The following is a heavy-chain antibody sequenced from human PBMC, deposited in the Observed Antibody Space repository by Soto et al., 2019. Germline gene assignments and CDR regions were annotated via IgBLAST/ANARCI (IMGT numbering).Heavy chain of an antibody. J-gene: IGHJ4*02. V-gene: IGHV1-18*01. D-gene: IGHD3-3*01. CDR2: ISPYNGNT. CDR1: GYTFTTFG. Sequence: QVQLVQSGAEVKKPGASVTVSCTASGYTFTTFGISWVRQAPGQGLEWMGWISPYNGNTNYAQKLQGRVTMTTDTSTRTDYLELRSLRSDDTAVYYCAREGYYDFRSGYPLDYWGQGTLVTVSS. CDR3: AREGYYDFRSGYPLDY.